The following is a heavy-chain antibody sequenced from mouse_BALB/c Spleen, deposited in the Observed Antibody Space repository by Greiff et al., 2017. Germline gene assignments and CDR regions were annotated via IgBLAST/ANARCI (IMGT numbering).Heavy chain of an antibody. CDR1: GYTFTNYW. D-gene: IGHD1-1*01. CDR3: ERQDYGSNPFDY. V-gene: IGHV1-63*02. CDR2: IYPGGGYT. J-gene: IGHJ2*01. Sequence: QVQLQQSGAELVRSGTSVKMSCKAAGYTFTNYWIGWVKQRPGHGLEWIGSIYPGGGYTDYNEKFKGKAPLTADTSSSTAYMQLSSLTSEDSAIYYCERQDYGSNPFDYWGQGTTLTVSS.